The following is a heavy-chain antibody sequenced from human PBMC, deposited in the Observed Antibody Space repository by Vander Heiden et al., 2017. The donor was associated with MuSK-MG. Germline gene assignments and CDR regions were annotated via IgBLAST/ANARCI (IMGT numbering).Heavy chain of an antibody. CDR1: GYSISSGYY. J-gene: IGHJ3*02. CDR3: ARSTMIVVVIGDDAFDI. V-gene: IGHV4-38-2*02. Sequence: QVQPQESGPGLVKPSETLSLTCTVSGYSISSGYYWGWIRQPPGKGLEWIGSIYQSGSTYYNPSLKSRVTISVDTSKNQFSLKLSSVTAADTAVYYCARSTMIVVVIGDDAFDIWGQGTMGTV. CDR2: IYQSGST. D-gene: IGHD3-22*01.